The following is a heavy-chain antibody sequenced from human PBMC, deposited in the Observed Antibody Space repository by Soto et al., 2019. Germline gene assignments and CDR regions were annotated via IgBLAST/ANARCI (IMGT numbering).Heavy chain of an antibody. Sequence: PGGSLRLSCAASGFTFSSYAMSWVRQAPGKGLEWVSAISGSGGSTYYADSVKGRFTISRDNSKNTLYLQMNSLRAEDTAVYYCAKDLVPYCSGGSCYSAWFDPWGQGTVVTVSS. D-gene: IGHD2-15*01. CDR2: ISGSGGST. V-gene: IGHV3-23*01. J-gene: IGHJ5*02. CDR3: AKDLVPYCSGGSCYSAWFDP. CDR1: GFTFSSYA.